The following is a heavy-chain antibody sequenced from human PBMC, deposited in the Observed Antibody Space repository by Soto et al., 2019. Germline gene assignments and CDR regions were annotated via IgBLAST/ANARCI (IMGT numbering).Heavy chain of an antibody. Sequence: QVQLVESGGGVVQPGTSLRLSCVGSGFTFRSYVIHWVRQAPGKRLEWVALTSYDGSNNFYGDSVKGRFTISRHNSRNTVELQMDSLRFEDTALYYCARWGTTAGLDVWGQGTLVSVSS. CDR1: GFTFRSYV. CDR3: ARWGTTAGLDV. J-gene: IGHJ4*02. D-gene: IGHD3-16*01. V-gene: IGHV3-33*05. CDR2: TSYDGSNN.